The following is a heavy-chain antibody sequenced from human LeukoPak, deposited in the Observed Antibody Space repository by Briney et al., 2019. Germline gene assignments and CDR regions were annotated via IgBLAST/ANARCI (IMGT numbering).Heavy chain of an antibody. Sequence: MPSETLSLTCTVPGGSISSYYWSWIRQPAGKGLEWIGRIYTSGSTNYNPSLKSRVTMSVDTSKNQFSLKLSSVTAADTAVYYCARNGDYYDSSGYYGGLDYWGQGTLVTVSS. CDR2: IYTSGST. CDR1: GGSISSYY. CDR3: ARNGDYYDSSGYYGGLDY. D-gene: IGHD3-22*01. V-gene: IGHV4-4*07. J-gene: IGHJ4*02.